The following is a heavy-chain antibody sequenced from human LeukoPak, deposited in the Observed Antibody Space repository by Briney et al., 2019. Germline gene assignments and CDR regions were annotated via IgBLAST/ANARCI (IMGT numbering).Heavy chain of an antibody. V-gene: IGHV1-2*02. CDR1: GYTFTGYY. J-gene: IGHJ5*02. CDR2: VNPNSGGT. D-gene: IGHD6-13*01. Sequence: ASVKVSCKASGYTFTGYYMHWVRQAPGQGLEWMGWVNPNSGGTNYAQKFQGRVTMTRDTSISTAYMELSRLRSDDTAVYYCAIVIISSWYRGGWFDPWGQGTLVTVSS. CDR3: AIVIISSWYRGGWFDP.